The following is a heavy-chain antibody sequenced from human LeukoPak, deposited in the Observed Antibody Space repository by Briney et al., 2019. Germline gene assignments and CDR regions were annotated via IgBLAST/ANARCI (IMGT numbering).Heavy chain of an antibody. CDR2: IYSSGIT. CDR3: ARRAYYDSSGYHPTSGYFDL. J-gene: IGHJ2*01. CDR1: GGSMFSYY. Sequence: PSETLSLTCTVSGGSMFSYYWNWIRQPPGKGLEWIGYIYSSGITNYSPSLRSRGTISVATSRNQFSLRLTSVTAADTAIYYCARRAYYDSSGYHPTSGYFDLWGSGTLVTVSS. V-gene: IGHV4-4*08. D-gene: IGHD3-22*01.